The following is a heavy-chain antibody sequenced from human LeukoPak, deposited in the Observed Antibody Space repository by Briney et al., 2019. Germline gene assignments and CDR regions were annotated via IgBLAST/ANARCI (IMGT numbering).Heavy chain of an antibody. J-gene: IGHJ3*02. D-gene: IGHD3-10*01. CDR2: IKSKTDGGTT. CDR1: GFTFSSYE. V-gene: IGHV3-15*01. Sequence: GGSLRLSCAASGFTFSSYEMNWVRQAPGKGLEWVGRIKSKTDGGTTDSAAPVKGRFTISRDNSKNTLYLQMNSLRAEDTAVYYCAKDLWWFGEFPNVFDIWGQGTMVTVSS. CDR3: AKDLWWFGEFPNVFDI.